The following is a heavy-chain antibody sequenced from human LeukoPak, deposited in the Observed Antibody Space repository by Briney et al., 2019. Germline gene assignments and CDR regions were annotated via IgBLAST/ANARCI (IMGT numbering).Heavy chain of an antibody. D-gene: IGHD3-10*01. CDR1: GFTFDDYA. V-gene: IGHV3-9*01. J-gene: IGHJ4*02. CDR2: TSWNSGSI. CDR3: VRGFGSRGFDY. Sequence: GGSLRLSCAASGFTFDDYAMHWVRQAPGKGLEWVSGTSWNSGSIGYADSVKGRFAISRDNAKNSLYLQMNSLRAEDTALYYCVRGFGSRGFDYWGQGTLVTVSS.